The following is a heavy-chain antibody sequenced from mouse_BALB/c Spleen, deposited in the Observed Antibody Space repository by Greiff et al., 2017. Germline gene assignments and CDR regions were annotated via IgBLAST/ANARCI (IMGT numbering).Heavy chain of an antibody. CDR3: ARVGGLLRNWFAY. Sequence: QVQLKQSGPGLVAPSQSLSITCTVSGFSLTSYGVHWVRQPPGKGLEWLGVIWAGGSTNYNSALMSRLSISKDNSKSHFFLKMSSLQTDDTAMYYCARVGGLLRNWFAYWGQGTLVTVSA. CDR1: GFSLTSYG. J-gene: IGHJ3*01. V-gene: IGHV2-9*02. CDR2: IWAGGST. D-gene: IGHD2-3*01.